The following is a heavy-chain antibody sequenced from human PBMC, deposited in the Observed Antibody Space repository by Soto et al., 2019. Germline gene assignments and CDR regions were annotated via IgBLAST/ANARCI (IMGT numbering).Heavy chain of an antibody. Sequence: SETLSLTCAVYGRSFSGYYWSWIRQPPGKGLEWIGEINHSGSTNYNPSLKSRVTISVDTSKNQFSLKLSSVTAADTAVYYCARVLRASKTYYYMDVWGKGTTVTVSS. CDR3: ARVLRASKTYYYMDV. CDR2: INHSGST. J-gene: IGHJ6*03. V-gene: IGHV4-34*01. CDR1: GRSFSGYY. D-gene: IGHD3-3*01.